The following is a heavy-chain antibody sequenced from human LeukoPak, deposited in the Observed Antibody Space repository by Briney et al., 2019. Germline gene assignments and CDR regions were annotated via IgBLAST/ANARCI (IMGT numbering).Heavy chain of an antibody. V-gene: IGHV1-46*01. CDR3: ARADPLYIVLMVYATHLDY. J-gene: IGHJ4*02. Sequence: ASVKVSCKASGYTFTSYYMHWVRQAPGQGLEWMGIVNPSGGSTSYAQKFQGRVTMTRDTSTKTVYMELSSLRSEDTAVYYCARADPLYIVLMVYATHLDYWGQGTLVTVSS. D-gene: IGHD2-8*01. CDR2: VNPSGGST. CDR1: GYTFTSYY.